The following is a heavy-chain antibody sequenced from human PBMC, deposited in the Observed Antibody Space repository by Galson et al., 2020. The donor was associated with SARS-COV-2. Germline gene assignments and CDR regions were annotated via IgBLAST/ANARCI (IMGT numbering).Heavy chain of an antibody. CDR1: GYTLTELS. CDR2: FDPEDGET. Sequence: ASVKVSCKVSGYTLTELSMHWVRQAPGKGLEWMGGFDPEDGETIYAQKFQGRVTMTEDTSTDTAYMELSSLRSEDTAVYYCATGWAILWFGEFLSWGQGTLVTVSS. CDR3: ATGWAILWFGEFLS. J-gene: IGHJ4*02. V-gene: IGHV1-24*01. D-gene: IGHD3-10*01.